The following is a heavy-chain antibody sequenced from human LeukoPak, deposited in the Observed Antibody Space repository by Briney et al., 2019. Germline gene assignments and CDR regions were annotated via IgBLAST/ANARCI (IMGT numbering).Heavy chain of an antibody. CDR2: VIPIFGTA. CDR1: GGTLSSYD. J-gene: IGHJ4*02. D-gene: IGHD3-10*01. Sequence: SVKVSCKASGGTLSSYDISWVRQAPGQGLEWMGGVIPIFGTANYAQKFQGRVTITTDESTSTAYMELNSLRSEDTAVYYCARHRMVRGVIRSVYYFDYWGQGTLVTVSS. CDR3: ARHRMVRGVIRSVYYFDY. V-gene: IGHV1-69*05.